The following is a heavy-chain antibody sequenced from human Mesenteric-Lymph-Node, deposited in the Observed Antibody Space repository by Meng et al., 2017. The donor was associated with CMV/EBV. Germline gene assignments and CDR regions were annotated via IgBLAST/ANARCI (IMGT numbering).Heavy chain of an antibody. CDR2: ISWDGGST. D-gene: IGHD6-13*01. CDR1: GFTFSSYS. J-gene: IGHJ4*02. Sequence: GESLKISCAASGFTFSSYSMNWVRQAPGKGLEWISLISWDGGSTYYADSVKGRFTISRDNSKNSLYLQMNSLRTEDTALYYCAKATLAAAGTPLDYWGQGTLVTVSS. CDR3: AKATLAAAGTPLDY. V-gene: IGHV3-43*01.